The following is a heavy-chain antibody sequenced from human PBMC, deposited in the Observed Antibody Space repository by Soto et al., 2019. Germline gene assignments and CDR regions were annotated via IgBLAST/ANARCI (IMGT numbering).Heavy chain of an antibody. D-gene: IGHD3-10*01. CDR2: IYYSGST. Sequence: QVQLQESGPGLVKPSQTLSLTCTVSGGSISSGGYYWSWIRQHPGKGLEWIGYIYYSGSTYYNPSLKSRVTTSVDTSKNQFSLKLSSVTAADTAVYYCARGWFGDLSIDYWGQGTLVTVSS. J-gene: IGHJ4*02. CDR1: GGSISSGGYY. CDR3: ARGWFGDLSIDY. V-gene: IGHV4-31*03.